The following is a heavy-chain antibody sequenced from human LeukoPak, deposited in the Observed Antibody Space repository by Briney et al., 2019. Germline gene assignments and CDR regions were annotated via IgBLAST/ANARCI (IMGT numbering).Heavy chain of an antibody. CDR2: ISSDGGST. J-gene: IGHJ6*03. V-gene: IGHV3-20*04. CDR3: ARDSHDYRAYPDFYYYYYMDV. Sequence: GSLRLSCAASGFTFGDSGMSWVRQVPGKGLEWVSGISSDGGSTGYADSVKGRFTISRDNAKNSLYLQMSSLRAEDTALYYCARDSHDYRAYPDFYYYYYMDVWGKGTTVTVSS. CDR1: GFTFGDSG. D-gene: IGHD4-17*01.